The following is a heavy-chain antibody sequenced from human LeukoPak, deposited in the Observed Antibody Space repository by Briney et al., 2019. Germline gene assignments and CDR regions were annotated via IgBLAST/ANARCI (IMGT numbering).Heavy chain of an antibody. J-gene: IGHJ5*02. CDR3: ARRPRVPAASHNWFDP. V-gene: IGHV3-9*01. CDR2: ISWNSGSI. Sequence: PGGSLRLSCAVSGFTFDDYAMHWVRQAPGKVLEWVSGISWNSGSIGYADSVKGRFTISRDNAKNSLYLQMNSLRAEDTAVYYCARRPRVPAASHNWFDPWGQGTLVTVSS. CDR1: GFTFDDYA. D-gene: IGHD2-2*01.